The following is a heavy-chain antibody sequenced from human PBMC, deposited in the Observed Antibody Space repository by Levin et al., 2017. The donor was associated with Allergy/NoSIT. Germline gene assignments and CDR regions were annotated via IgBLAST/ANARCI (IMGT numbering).Heavy chain of an antibody. Sequence: GGSLRLSCAASGLTFSSYAVNWVRRAPGKGLEWVSVISGSGGSTFYADSVKGRFTISRDNSKNTVFLQMHILRVEDTAIYYCAKDSLHEEVSANFWYFDLWGRGTLVTVSS. CDR1: GLTFSSYA. D-gene: IGHD2-15*01. V-gene: IGHV3-23*01. CDR2: ISGSGGST. CDR3: AKDSLHEEVSANFWYFDL. J-gene: IGHJ2*01.